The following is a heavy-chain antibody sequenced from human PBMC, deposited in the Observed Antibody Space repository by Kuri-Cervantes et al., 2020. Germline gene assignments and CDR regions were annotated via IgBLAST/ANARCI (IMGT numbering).Heavy chain of an antibody. D-gene: IGHD3-16*01. CDR2: IYHSGST. V-gene: IGHV4-39*07. CDR3: ARRGWGYYFDY. J-gene: IGHJ4*02. CDR1: GGSISSSSYY. Sequence: ESLKISCTVSGGSISSSSYYWGWIRQPPGKGLEWIGSIYHSGSTYYNPSLKSRVTISVDTSKNQFSLKLSSVTAADTAVYYCARRGWGYYFDYWGQGTLVTVSS.